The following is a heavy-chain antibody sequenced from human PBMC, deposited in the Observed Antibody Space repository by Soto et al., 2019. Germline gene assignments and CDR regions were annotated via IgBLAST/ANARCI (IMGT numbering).Heavy chain of an antibody. Sequence: ASVKVSCKASGYTFTSYGISWVRQAPGQGLEWMGWINPNSGGTNYAQKFQGRVTMARDTSISTAYMELSRLRSDDTAVYYCAREGGDFPYGMDVWGQGTTVTVSS. CDR2: INPNSGGT. CDR1: GYTFTSYG. D-gene: IGHD3-3*01. V-gene: IGHV1-2*02. CDR3: AREGGDFPYGMDV. J-gene: IGHJ6*02.